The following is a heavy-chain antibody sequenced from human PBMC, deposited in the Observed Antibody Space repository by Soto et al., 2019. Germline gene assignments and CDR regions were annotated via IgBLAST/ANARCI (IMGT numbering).Heavy chain of an antibody. D-gene: IGHD5-18*01. Sequence: QVQLVQSGAEVKKPGASVKVSCKASGYTFSNYGISWVRQGPGQGLEWMGWISGYNGNTHYEEKVQHRIKMTPDTCTSTTYLELRSLRSDDTAVYFCARDPGFGFGYSYAFAMDVWGKGTTVTVSS. CDR3: ARDPGFGFGYSYAFAMDV. V-gene: IGHV1-18*01. CDR1: GYTFSNYG. CDR2: ISGYNGNT. J-gene: IGHJ6*04.